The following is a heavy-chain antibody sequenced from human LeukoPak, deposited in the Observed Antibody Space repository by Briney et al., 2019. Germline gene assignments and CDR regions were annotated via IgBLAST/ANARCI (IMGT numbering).Heavy chain of an antibody. Sequence: GGSLRLSCAASGYTVSSYAVSWVRQAPGKGLEWVSYISSSGSTIYYADSVKGRFTISRDNAKNSLYLQMNSLRAEDTAVYYCARYSNYWFDPWGQGTLVTVSS. CDR3: ARYSNYWFDP. J-gene: IGHJ5*02. CDR2: ISSSGSTI. V-gene: IGHV3-48*03. CDR1: GYTVSSYA. D-gene: IGHD4-11*01.